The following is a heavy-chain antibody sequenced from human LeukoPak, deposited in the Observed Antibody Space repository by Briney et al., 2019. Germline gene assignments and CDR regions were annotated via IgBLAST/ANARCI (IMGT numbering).Heavy chain of an antibody. V-gene: IGHV5-51*01. CDR3: ARQPGYSGYDYFDY. J-gene: IGHJ4*02. CDR2: TYPGDSDT. D-gene: IGHD5-12*01. Sequence: GESLKISCKGSGYSFTSYWIGWVRQMPGKGLEWMGITYPGDSDTRYSPSFQGQVTISAGKSISTAYLQWSSLNASDTAMSYCARQPGYSGYDYFDYWGQGTLVTVSS. CDR1: GYSFTSYW.